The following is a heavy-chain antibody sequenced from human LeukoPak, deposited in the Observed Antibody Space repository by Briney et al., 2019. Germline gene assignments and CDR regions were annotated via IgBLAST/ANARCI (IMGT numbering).Heavy chain of an antibody. CDR1: GYTLTELS. V-gene: IGHV1-24*01. J-gene: IGHJ6*04. Sequence: GASVKVSCKVSGYTLTELSMHWVRQAPGKGLEWMGGFDPEDGETIYAQKLQGRVTMTEDTSTDTAYMVLSSLRSEDTAVYYCATVYGSIAAAGTRDYYGMDVWGKGTAVIVSS. CDR3: ATVYGSIAAAGTRDYYGMDV. CDR2: FDPEDGET. D-gene: IGHD6-13*01.